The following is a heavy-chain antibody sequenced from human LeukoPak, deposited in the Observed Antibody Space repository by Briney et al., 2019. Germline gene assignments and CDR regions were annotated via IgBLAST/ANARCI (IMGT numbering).Heavy chain of an antibody. J-gene: IGHJ3*02. CDR2: IYHSGST. Sequence: PSETLSLTCAVSGGSISSGGYSWSWIRQPPGKGLEWIGYIYHSGSTYYNPSLKSRVTISVDRSKNQFSLKLSSVTAADTAVYYCARDGNLVVPAAMADAFDIWGQGTMVTVSS. CDR3: ARDGNLVVPAAMADAFDI. D-gene: IGHD2-2*01. CDR1: GGSISSGGYS. V-gene: IGHV4-30-2*01.